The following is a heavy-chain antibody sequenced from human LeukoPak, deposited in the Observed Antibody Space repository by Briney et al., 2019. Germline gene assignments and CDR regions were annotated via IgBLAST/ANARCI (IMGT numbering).Heavy chain of an antibody. V-gene: IGHV3-49*04. J-gene: IGHJ4*02. Sequence: GGSLRLSCTASGFSFGDPAISWVRQAPGKGLEWIGFIRSRSYGGTTEYAASVKGRFTISRDNSRSAAFLQMNSLKTEDTAVYYCTRDLSPSGYCSGGSCLPFDSWGQGTLVTVSS. CDR2: IRSRSYGGTT. CDR3: TRDLSPSGYCSGGSCLPFDS. CDR1: GFSFGDPA. D-gene: IGHD2-15*01.